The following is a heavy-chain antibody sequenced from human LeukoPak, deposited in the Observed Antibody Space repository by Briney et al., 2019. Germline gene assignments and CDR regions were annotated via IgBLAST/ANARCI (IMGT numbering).Heavy chain of an antibody. CDR3: ARDDHSPHYHYAMGV. Sequence: PSETLSLTCTVSGGSISSYYWSWIRQPPGKGLEWIGYIYYSGSTNYNPSLKSRVTISVDTSKNQFSLKLNSVTAADTAVYYCARDDHSPHYHYAMGVWGQGITVTVSS. J-gene: IGHJ6*02. V-gene: IGHV4-59*01. CDR1: GGSISSYY. CDR2: IYYSGST. D-gene: IGHD4-11*01.